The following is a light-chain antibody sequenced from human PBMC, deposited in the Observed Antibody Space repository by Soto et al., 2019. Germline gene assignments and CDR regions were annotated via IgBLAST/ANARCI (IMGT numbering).Light chain of an antibody. CDR1: QCLSSN. V-gene: IGKV3-20*01. CDR3: QQYAGSPIT. J-gene: IGKJ5*01. CDR2: XAS. Sequence: TEMTKSACALSLSPGERATLSCRASQCLSSNFGWYEPKPGLAPTPLIFXASTXASGVPDRFTGGGSGTDLTLTIRRLEPEDFALYYMQQYAGSPITFCKGTRLEIK.